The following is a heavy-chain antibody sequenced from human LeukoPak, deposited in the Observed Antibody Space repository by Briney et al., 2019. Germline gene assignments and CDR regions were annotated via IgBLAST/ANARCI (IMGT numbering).Heavy chain of an antibody. CDR1: GFTFSSYG. D-gene: IGHD2-21*02. Sequence: PGGSLRLSCVASGFTFSSYGMHWVRQAPGKGLEWVAVISYVGSNNYYADSVKGRFTISRDNSKNTLYLQMNSLRAEDTAVYYCAKSTLAYCGGDCYSAAFDIWGQGTMVTVSS. J-gene: IGHJ3*02. V-gene: IGHV3-30*18. CDR2: ISYVGSNN. CDR3: AKSTLAYCGGDCYSAAFDI.